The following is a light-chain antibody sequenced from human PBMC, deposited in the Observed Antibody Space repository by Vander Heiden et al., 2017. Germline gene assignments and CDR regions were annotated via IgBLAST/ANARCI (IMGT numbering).Light chain of an antibody. V-gene: IGLV2-23*02. Sequence: QSALTQPASVSGSPGQSLTISCTGTNTDVGNYNLVSWYQQHPGKAPKFMIYEVRKRPSGVSYRFSGSKSGNTASLTISGLQPEDEADYYCCSYAGDTTYLFGTGTKVTVL. CDR3: CSYAGDTTYL. J-gene: IGLJ1*01. CDR2: EVR. CDR1: NTDVGNYNL.